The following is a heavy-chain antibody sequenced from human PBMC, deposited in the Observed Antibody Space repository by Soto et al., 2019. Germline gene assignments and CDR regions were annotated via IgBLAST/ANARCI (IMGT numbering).Heavy chain of an antibody. CDR3: ASPTLGAFDI. D-gene: IGHD3-16*01. Sequence: SETLSLTCTVSGGSISSSNYYWGWIRQPPGKGLEWIGSIYYSGSTSYNSSLKSRVTISVDTSKNQFSLRLSSVTAADTAVYYCASPTLGAFDIWGQGTMVTVSS. CDR2: IYYSGST. CDR1: GGSISSSNYY. J-gene: IGHJ3*02. V-gene: IGHV4-39*01.